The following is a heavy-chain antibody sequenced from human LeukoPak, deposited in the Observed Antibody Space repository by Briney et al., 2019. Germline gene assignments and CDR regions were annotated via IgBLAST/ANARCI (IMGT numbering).Heavy chain of an antibody. D-gene: IGHD3-22*01. CDR3: AREDYYDSSGYYLDC. CDR2: IYYSGDT. J-gene: IGHJ4*02. CDR1: RGSISGYS. V-gene: IGHV4-59*08. Sequence: SETLSLTCTVSRGSISGYSWSWIRQSPGGGLEWIGYIYYSGDTAYNPSLRSRVTMSVDTSKNQFSLKLSSVTAADTAVYYCAREDYYDSSGYYLDCWGQGTLVTVSS.